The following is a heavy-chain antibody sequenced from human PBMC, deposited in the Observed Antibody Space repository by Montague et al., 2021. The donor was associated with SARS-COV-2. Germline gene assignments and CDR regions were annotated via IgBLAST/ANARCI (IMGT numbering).Heavy chain of an antibody. CDR1: GGSISGYY. CDR3: VRDQGRSNWNYPDY. CDR2: IYNGGSI. V-gene: IGHV4-4*07. J-gene: IGHJ4*02. D-gene: IGHD1-20*01. Sequence: SETLSLTCTVSGGSISGYYWSWFRQSAGKGLEWIGRIYNGGSISYNPSLKSRVTMSVDTSKNQFSLKLSSVTAADTAVYYCVRDQGRSNWNYPDYWGQGTLVTVSS.